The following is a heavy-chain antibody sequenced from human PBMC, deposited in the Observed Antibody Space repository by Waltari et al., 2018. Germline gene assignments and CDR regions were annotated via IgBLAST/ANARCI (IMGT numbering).Heavy chain of an antibody. D-gene: IGHD6-6*01. J-gene: IGHJ4*03. CDR3: ASGYSSSSLDY. Sequence: EVQLVESGGGLVKPGGSLRLSCAASGFTFSIYNMNWVRQAPGNVLDWVSSIMASSTYIYYADSMKGRFTISRDNAKNSLYLQMNSLRAEDTAVYYCASGYSSSSLDYWGQGTTVTVSS. V-gene: IGHV3-21*01. CDR1: GFTFSIYN. CDR2: IMASSTYI.